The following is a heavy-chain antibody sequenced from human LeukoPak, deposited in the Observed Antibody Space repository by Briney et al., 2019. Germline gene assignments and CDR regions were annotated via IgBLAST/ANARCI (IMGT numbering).Heavy chain of an antibody. CDR1: GFTFSSYA. V-gene: IGHV3-23*01. CDR3: AKDLSAVVVPAAIPVAAYIPNWFDP. D-gene: IGHD2-2*02. CDR2: ISGSGGST. J-gene: IGHJ5*02. Sequence: GGSLRLSCAASGFTFSSYAMSWVRQAPGKGLEWVSAISGSGGSTYYADSVKGRVTISRDNSKNTLYLQMNSLRAEDTAVYYCAKDLSAVVVPAAIPVAAYIPNWFDPWGQGTLVTVSS.